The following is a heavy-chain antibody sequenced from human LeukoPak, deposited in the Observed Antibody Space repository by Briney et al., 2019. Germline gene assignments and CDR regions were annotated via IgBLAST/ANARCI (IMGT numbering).Heavy chain of an antibody. Sequence: PGGSLRLSCAASGFTFSSFAMSWVRQAPGKGLEWVSIIYSGGNTYYADSVKGRFTISRDNSKNTLYLQMNSLRAEDTAVYYCARDRSGSYTYWGQGTLVTVSS. V-gene: IGHV3-66*01. D-gene: IGHD1-26*01. CDR2: IYSGGNT. J-gene: IGHJ4*02. CDR3: ARDRSGSYTY. CDR1: GFTFSSFA.